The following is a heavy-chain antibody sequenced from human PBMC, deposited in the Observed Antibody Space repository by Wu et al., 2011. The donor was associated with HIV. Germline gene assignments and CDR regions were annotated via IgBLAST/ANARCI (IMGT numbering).Heavy chain of an antibody. CDR3: ARESEGQRMKGFYYYMAV. V-gene: IGHV1-69*14. J-gene: IGHJ6*03. CDR1: GGTFSSYA. CDR2: IIPIFGTR. Sequence: QVQLVQSGAEVKKPGSSVEVSCKASGGTFSSYAISWVRQAPGQGLEWMGGIIPIFGTRNDAQKFQGRITITADKSTSTAYMELSSLTSDDTAVYYCARESEGQRMKGFYYYMAVWGKGTTVTVSS. D-gene: IGHD1-1*01.